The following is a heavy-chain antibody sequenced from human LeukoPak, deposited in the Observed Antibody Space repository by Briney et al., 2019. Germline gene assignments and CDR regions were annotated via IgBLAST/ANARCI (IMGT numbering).Heavy chain of an antibody. V-gene: IGHV3-23*01. CDR2: ISGTGGRT. J-gene: IGHJ6*02. D-gene: IGHD3-16*01. Sequence: GGSLRLSCTASGFTFSNYAMTWVRQAPGKGLEWVSSISGTGGRTYSADSVKGRFTISRDNSKNTLYLQMKDLRVEHTAVYYCAKGLHGGVGYGVDVWGQGTAVTVSS. CDR1: GFTFSNYA. CDR3: AKGLHGGVGYGVDV.